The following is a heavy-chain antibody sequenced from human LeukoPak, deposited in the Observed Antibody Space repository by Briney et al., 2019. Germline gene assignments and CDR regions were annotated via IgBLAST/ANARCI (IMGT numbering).Heavy chain of an antibody. V-gene: IGHV4-34*01. CDR1: GGSFSGYY. CDR2: INHSGST. Sequence: SETLSLTCAVYGGSFSGYYWSWIRQPPGKGLEWIGEINHSGSTNYNPALKSRVTMSVDTSKNQISLKLNSLTAADTAVYYCARGFALLGSGWLDLWGRGTPVTVCS. CDR3: ARGFALLGSGWLDL. J-gene: IGHJ2*01. D-gene: IGHD6-19*01.